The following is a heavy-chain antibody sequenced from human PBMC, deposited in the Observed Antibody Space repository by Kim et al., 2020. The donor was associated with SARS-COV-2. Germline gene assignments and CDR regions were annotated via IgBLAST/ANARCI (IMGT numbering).Heavy chain of an antibody. D-gene: IGHD5-18*01. CDR3: ARGRGYSYGYYFDY. V-gene: IGHV1-69*01. J-gene: IGHJ4*02. Sequence: AQKFQGRVTITADESTSTAYMELSSLRSEDTAVYYCARGRGYSYGYYFDYWGQGTLVTVSS.